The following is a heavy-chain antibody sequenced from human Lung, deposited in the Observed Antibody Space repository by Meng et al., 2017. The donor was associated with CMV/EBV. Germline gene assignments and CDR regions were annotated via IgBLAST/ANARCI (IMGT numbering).Heavy chain of an antibody. D-gene: IGHD3-22*01. Sequence: GPFSSYAISWVRQAPGQGLEWMGGIIPFFGAATYAQKFQGRVTITTDEFTTTAYMELSSLRSEDTAVYYCASSYYYDSSGYVYFDYWGQGTLVTVSS. J-gene: IGHJ4*02. V-gene: IGHV1-69*05. CDR2: IIPFFGAA. CDR3: ASSYYYDSSGYVYFDY. CDR1: GPFSSYA.